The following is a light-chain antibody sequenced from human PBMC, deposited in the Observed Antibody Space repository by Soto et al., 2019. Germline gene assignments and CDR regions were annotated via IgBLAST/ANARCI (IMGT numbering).Light chain of an antibody. CDR1: SSNIGSNS. Sequence: QSVLTQPPSASGTPGQRVTISCSGSSSNIGSNSVNWYQQVPGTAPKLLIYSTNQRPSGVPDRFSCSKSDTSASLAISGLQSEDEADYYCAAWDDSLNGEVVFGGGTKLTVL. CDR2: STN. V-gene: IGLV1-44*01. J-gene: IGLJ2*01. CDR3: AAWDDSLNGEVV.